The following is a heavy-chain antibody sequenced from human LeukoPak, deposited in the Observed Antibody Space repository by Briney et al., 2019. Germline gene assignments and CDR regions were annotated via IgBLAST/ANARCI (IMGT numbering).Heavy chain of an antibody. CDR2: TYYSGNT. V-gene: IGHV4-39*01. Sequence: SETLSLTCTVSGGSISSSNYYWGWIRQPPGKGLECIGSTYYSGNTYYNPSLKSRVTVSVDTSKNQFSLKLSSVTAADTAVYYCAKLKAATRWFDPWGQGTLVTVSS. D-gene: IGHD2-15*01. J-gene: IGHJ5*02. CDR3: AKLKAATRWFDP. CDR1: GGSISSSNYY.